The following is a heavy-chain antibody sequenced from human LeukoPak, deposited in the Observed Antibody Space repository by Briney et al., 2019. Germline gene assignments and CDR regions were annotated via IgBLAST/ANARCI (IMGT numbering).Heavy chain of an antibody. D-gene: IGHD2-8*01. J-gene: IGHJ5*02. CDR3: AGEVVRDVSGVDYTWLDP. V-gene: IGHV3-33*08. CDR1: GFTFSSYE. Sequence: PGGSLRLSCAASGFTFSSYEMNWVRQAPGKGLEWVAVIWHDGSDEYYADSVKGRFTISRDNSKSLVYLQMDSLRDEDTVVYYCAGEVVRDVSGVDYTWLDPWGQGTLVFVSA. CDR2: IWHDGSDE.